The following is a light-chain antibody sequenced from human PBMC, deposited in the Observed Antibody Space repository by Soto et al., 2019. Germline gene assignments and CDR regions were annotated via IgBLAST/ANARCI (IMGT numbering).Light chain of an antibody. Sequence: SVLTQPPSASGSPGQSVTISCTGTSSDVGGYNYVSWYQQHPGKAPKLMIYEVSKRPSGVPDRFSGSKSGHTASLTVSGLQAEDEADYYCSSYAGSNKGVFGGGTKLTVL. CDR2: EVS. CDR3: SSYAGSNKGV. CDR1: SSDVGGYNY. J-gene: IGLJ2*01. V-gene: IGLV2-8*01.